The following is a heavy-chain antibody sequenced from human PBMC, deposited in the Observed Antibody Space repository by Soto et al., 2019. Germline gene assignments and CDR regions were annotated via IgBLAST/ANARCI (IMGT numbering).Heavy chain of an antibody. V-gene: IGHV4-59*01. Sequence: SETLSLTCTVSGGSISTYYWSWIRQPPGKGLEWIGYIYYSGSTNYNPSLKSRVTISVDTSKNQFSLKLSSVTAADTAVYYCARVPAWDFWSGSYYYYYGMDVWGPGTTVTVS. CDR3: ARVPAWDFWSGSYYYYYGMDV. CDR2: IYYSGST. CDR1: GGSISTYY. J-gene: IGHJ6*02. D-gene: IGHD3-3*01.